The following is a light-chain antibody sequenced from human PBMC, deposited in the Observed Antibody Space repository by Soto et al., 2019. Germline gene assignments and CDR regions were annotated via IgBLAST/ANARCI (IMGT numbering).Light chain of an antibody. Sequence: DIQMTQSPSPLSATVGDRVTITCRASQSISSYLNWYQQKPGKAPKLLIYAASSLQSGVPSRFSGSGSGTDFTLTISSLQPEDFATYYCQQSYSTPITFGQGTRLENK. CDR1: QSISSY. J-gene: IGKJ5*01. CDR2: AAS. CDR3: QQSYSTPIT. V-gene: IGKV1-39*01.